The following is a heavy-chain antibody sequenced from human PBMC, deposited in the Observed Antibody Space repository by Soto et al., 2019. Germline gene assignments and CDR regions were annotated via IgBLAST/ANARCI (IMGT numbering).Heavy chain of an antibody. V-gene: IGHV3-23*01. J-gene: IGHJ4*02. CDR2: ITGTGHAT. CDR3: AKDATAGQFDY. CDR1: GFTFSNYA. Sequence: EVQLSESGGGLVQPGGSLRLSCAASGFTFSNYAMSWVRQAPGKGLEWVSAITGTGHATYYADSVKGRFTISRDKSKNTLYLKMTSLRVEDTAIYYCAKDATAGQFDYWGQGTLVSVSS. D-gene: IGHD6-13*01.